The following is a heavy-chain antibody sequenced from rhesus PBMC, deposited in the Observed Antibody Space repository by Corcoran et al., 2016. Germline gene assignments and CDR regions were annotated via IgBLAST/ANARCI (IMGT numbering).Heavy chain of an antibody. J-gene: IGHJ4*01. Sequence: QVQLQESGPGLVKPSETLSLTCTVSGGSISDSYYWSWTRQPPGKGLEWMGRSYGCGGGTNYNPSLKSRVTISRDTSKNQFSLKLSSVTAADTAVYYCARDGGGYSGYSFDYWGQGVLVTVSS. D-gene: IGHD5-30*01. CDR2: SYGCGGGT. CDR3: ARDGGGYSGYSFDY. V-gene: IGHV4-106*01. CDR1: GGSISDSYY.